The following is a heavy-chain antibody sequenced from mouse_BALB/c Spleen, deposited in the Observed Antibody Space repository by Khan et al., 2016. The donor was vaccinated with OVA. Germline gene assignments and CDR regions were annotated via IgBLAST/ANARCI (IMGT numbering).Heavy chain of an antibody. CDR3: GGGGGGDGFLY. D-gene: IGHD2-3*01. J-gene: IGHJ3*01. CDR2: ISTYYGDA. Sequence: QVQLQQSGAELVRPGVSVKISCKGSGYTFTDFTMYWVKQSHAVSLEWIGVISTYYGDADYNQKFKGKATMTVDKSSNTAYLDLARLTSEDSAIYYCGGGGGGDGFLYWGQGTLVTVSA. V-gene: IGHV1S137*01. CDR1: GYTFTDFT.